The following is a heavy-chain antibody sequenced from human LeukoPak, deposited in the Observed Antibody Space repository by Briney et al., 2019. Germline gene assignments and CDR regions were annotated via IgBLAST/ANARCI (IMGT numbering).Heavy chain of an antibody. CDR2: MYSDGRT. V-gene: IGHV3-66*04. J-gene: IGHJ5*02. CDR1: GFTVSSDY. Sequence: GGSLRLSCAVSGFTVSSDYMSWVRQAPGKGLEWVSVMYSDGRTYYAASLKGRFTISRDISMNALYLQMNSLRPEDTAIYYCARHDWFDPWGQGTLVTVSS. CDR3: ARHDWFDP.